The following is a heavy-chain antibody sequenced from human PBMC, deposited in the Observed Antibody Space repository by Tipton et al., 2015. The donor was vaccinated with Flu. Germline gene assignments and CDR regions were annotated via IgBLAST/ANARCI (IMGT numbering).Heavy chain of an antibody. J-gene: IGHJ4*02. Sequence: SLRLSCVASGFSFDDHAMNWVRLVPGKGLEWVSTITWNSATMAYAESVEGRFTVSRDNARNSLYLQMNNLRTADSGLYFCAKGVGSGHSVYMFQYWGQGAMVTVSS. D-gene: IGHD5/OR15-5a*01. CDR1: GFSFDDHA. CDR3: AKGVGSGHSVYMFQY. CDR2: ITWNSATM. V-gene: IGHV3-9*01.